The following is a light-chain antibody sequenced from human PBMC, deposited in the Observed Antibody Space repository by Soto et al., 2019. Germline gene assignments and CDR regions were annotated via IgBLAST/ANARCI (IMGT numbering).Light chain of an antibody. J-gene: IGKJ4*01. CDR3: QQINSYPFT. CDR1: QGISSY. Sequence: DIQLTQSPSFLSASVGDRVSIPCRASQGISSYLAWYQQKPGKGPKLLVYAASTLQSGVPSRFSGSGYGTEFSLKISSLQPADFATYYCQQINSYPFTFGGGTKVEIK. CDR2: AAS. V-gene: IGKV1-9*01.